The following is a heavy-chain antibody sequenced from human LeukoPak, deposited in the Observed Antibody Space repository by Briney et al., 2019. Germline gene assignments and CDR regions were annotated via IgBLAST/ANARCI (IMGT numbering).Heavy chain of an antibody. V-gene: IGHV3-11*01. CDR3: AREARGSGRDFDY. Sequence: GGSLRLSCAASGFSFSDFYMSWIRQAPGMGLEWISYIGTRSNPIYCADSVKGRFTISRDDAKNSLYLQMNSLRDEDTAVYFCAREARGSGRDFDYWGQGTLVTVSS. D-gene: IGHD1-26*01. J-gene: IGHJ4*02. CDR2: IGTRSNPI. CDR1: GFSFSDFY.